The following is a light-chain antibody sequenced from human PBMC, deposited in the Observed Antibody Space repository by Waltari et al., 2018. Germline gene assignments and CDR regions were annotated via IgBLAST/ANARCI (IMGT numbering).Light chain of an antibody. Sequence: QSALTQPRSVSGSPGQSVTISCTGTSSDVAGYNYVSWYQQHPGKAPKLMIYYVSKRPSGVPDRFSGSKSGNTASLTISGLQAEDEADYYCCSYAGSYTWVFGGGTKLTVL. CDR1: SSDVAGYNY. V-gene: IGLV2-11*01. CDR3: CSYAGSYTWV. CDR2: YVS. J-gene: IGLJ3*02.